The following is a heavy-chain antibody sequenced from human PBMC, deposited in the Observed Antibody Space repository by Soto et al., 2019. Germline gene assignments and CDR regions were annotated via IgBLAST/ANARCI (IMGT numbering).Heavy chain of an antibody. J-gene: IGHJ3*02. CDR1: GFTFSSYA. CDR3: AAAGTAYDAFDI. Sequence: GGSLRLSCVASGFTFSSYAMSWVRQAPGKGLEWVSAISGSGGSTYYADSVKGRFTISRDNSKNTLYLQMNSLRAEDMAVYYCAAAGTAYDAFDIWGQGTMVTVSS. V-gene: IGHV3-23*01. CDR2: ISGSGGST. D-gene: IGHD6-13*01.